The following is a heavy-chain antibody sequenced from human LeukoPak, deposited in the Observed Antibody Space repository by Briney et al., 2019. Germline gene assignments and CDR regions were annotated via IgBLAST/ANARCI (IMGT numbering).Heavy chain of an antibody. CDR1: GFTFSSYS. CDR2: ISSSSSYI. D-gene: IGHD4/OR15-4a*01. J-gene: IGHJ4*02. Sequence: GGSLRLSCAASGFTFSSYSMNWVRQAPGKGLEWVSSISSSSSYIYYADSVKGRFTISRDNAKNSLYLQMNGLRAEDTAVYYCARLKANGIDYWGQGTLVTVSS. CDR3: ARLKANGIDY. V-gene: IGHV3-21*01.